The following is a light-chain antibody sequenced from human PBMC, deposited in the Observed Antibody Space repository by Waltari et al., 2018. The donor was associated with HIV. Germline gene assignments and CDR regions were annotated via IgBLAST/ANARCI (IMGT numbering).Light chain of an antibody. CDR1: HPNIGNNF. J-gene: IGLJ3*02. Sequence: QSVLTQPPSVSAAPGQRLTISCSGSHPNIGNNFGSWYQHVPGPAPKLIIFDSNRRPSGIPDRFSGSQSGASATLAIAGLQTGDEAHYYCGTWDTVLSVVVFGGGTKLTVL. CDR3: GTWDTVLSVVV. V-gene: IGLV1-51*01. CDR2: DSN.